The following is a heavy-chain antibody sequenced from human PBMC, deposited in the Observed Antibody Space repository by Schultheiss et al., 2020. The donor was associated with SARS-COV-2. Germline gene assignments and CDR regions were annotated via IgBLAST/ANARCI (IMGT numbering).Heavy chain of an antibody. V-gene: IGHV3-21*01. D-gene: IGHD3-10*02. J-gene: IGHJ6*02. CDR2: ISGSGGST. CDR3: ARDPLFGPYYYYGMDV. CDR1: GFTFSSYS. Sequence: GGSLRLSCAASGFTFSSYSMNWVRQTPGKGLEWVSVISGSGGSTNYADSVQGRFTISRDNAKNSLYLQMNSLRAEDTAVYYCARDPLFGPYYYYGMDVWGQGTTVTVSS.